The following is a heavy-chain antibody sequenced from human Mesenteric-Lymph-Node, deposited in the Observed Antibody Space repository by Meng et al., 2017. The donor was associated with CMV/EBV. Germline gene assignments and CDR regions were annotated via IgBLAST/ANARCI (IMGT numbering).Heavy chain of an antibody. CDR3: ARVRYCGGDCSNFDY. CDR2: ISGYTGNT. CDR1: GYTFTDYG. V-gene: IGHV1-18*01. D-gene: IGHD2-21*01. Sequence: ASVKVSCKASGYTFTDYGINWVRQAPGQGLEWMGWISGYTGNTNYAQKFQGRVTMTGDTSTSAAYMELSRLRSDDTAVYYCARVRYCGGDCSNFDYWGQGTLVTVSS. J-gene: IGHJ4*02.